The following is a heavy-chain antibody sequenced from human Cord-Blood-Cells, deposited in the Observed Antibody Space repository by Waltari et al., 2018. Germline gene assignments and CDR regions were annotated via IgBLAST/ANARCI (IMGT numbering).Heavy chain of an antibody. CDR2: IYHSGST. CDR1: GYSISSGYY. D-gene: IGHD2-2*01. V-gene: IGHV4-38-2*02. J-gene: IGHJ5*02. Sequence: QVQLQESGPGLVKPSETLSLTCTVPGYSISSGYYLGWSRQPPGKGLEWIGSIYHSGSTYYNPSLKSRVTISVDTSKNQFSLKLSSVTAADTAVYYCAREAGSSPKMGWFDPWGQGTLVTVSS. CDR3: AREAGSSPKMGWFDP.